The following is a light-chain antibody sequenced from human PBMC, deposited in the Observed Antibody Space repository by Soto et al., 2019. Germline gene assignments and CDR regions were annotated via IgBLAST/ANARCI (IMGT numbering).Light chain of an antibody. Sequence: ELVLTQSPGTLSLSPGARATLSCRASQSVSNNYLAWYQQKPGQAPRLLIYDASKRATGIPARFSGIVSGTDFTLPICSLETEDFAAYYGQQRSNWQGATFGGGTKVDIK. CDR2: DAS. J-gene: IGKJ4*01. V-gene: IGKV3D-11*02. CDR1: QSVSNNY. CDR3: QQRSNWQGAT.